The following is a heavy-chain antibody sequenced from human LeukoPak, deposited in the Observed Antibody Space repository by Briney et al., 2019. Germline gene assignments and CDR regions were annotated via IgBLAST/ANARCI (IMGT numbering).Heavy chain of an antibody. D-gene: IGHD3-16*02. CDR3: AKSSVRLRLGELSPPGDY. Sequence: ASVKVSCKASGYTFTSYAMHWVRQAPGQRLEWMGWINAGNGNTKYSQKFQGRVTITRDTSASTAYMELSSLRSEDTAVYYCAKSSVRLRLGELSPPGDYWGQGTLVTVSS. J-gene: IGHJ4*02. V-gene: IGHV1-3*01. CDR2: INAGNGNT. CDR1: GYTFTSYA.